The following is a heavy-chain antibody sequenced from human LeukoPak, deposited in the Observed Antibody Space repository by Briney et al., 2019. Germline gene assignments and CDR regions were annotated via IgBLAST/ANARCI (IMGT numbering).Heavy chain of an antibody. J-gene: IGHJ4*02. CDR3: ASSRGPSSSWSFDS. Sequence: SETLSLTCSFSIVSIKNHYWNWIRQSPGKGLQWIGYIYYTGSTDYNFSLKSRVTISLDTSENQFSLRLNSVTAADSAVYFCASSRGPSSSWSFDSWGQGILVTVSS. D-gene: IGHD6-13*01. V-gene: IGHV4-59*11. CDR2: IYYTGST. CDR1: IVSIKNHY.